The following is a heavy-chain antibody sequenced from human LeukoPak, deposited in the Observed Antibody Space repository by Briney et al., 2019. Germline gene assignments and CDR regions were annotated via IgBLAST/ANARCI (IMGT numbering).Heavy chain of an antibody. V-gene: IGHV4-38-2*02. CDR2: IYHDGST. J-gene: IGHJ4*02. CDR1: GYSISSGAY. CDR3: VRDPPDY. Sequence: SETLSLTCAVSGYSISSGAYWGWIRQPPGKGLQWIGCIYHDGSTYYNPSLQSRVTISVDTSKNQFSLKPSSVTATDTAVYYCVRDPPDYWGQGTLVTVSS.